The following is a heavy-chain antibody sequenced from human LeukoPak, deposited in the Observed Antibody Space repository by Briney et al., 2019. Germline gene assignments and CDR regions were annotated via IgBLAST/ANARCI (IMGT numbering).Heavy chain of an antibody. V-gene: IGHV3-30*04. CDR2: ISYDGSNK. Sequence: GRSLRLSCAASGITFINHAMDWVRQAPGKGLEWVAVISYDGSNKYYADSVKGRFTISRDNSKNTLYLQMNSLRAEDTAVYYCAKEHDYGDYVPFDYWGQGTLVTVSS. CDR1: GITFINHA. CDR3: AKEHDYGDYVPFDY. J-gene: IGHJ4*02. D-gene: IGHD4-17*01.